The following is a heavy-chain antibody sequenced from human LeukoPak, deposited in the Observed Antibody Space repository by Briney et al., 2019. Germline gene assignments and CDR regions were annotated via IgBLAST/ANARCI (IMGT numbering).Heavy chain of an antibody. V-gene: IGHV3-23*01. Sequence: PGGSLRLSCAASGFTFSSYAMSWVRQAPGKGLEWVSAISGSGGTTYYADSVKGRFTISRDNSKNTLFLQMNSLRAEDTAVYYCAKDFARMTTVTAYYFDYWGQGTLVTVSS. CDR1: GFTFSSYA. J-gene: IGHJ4*02. CDR2: ISGSGGTT. CDR3: AKDFARMTTVTAYYFDY. D-gene: IGHD4-11*01.